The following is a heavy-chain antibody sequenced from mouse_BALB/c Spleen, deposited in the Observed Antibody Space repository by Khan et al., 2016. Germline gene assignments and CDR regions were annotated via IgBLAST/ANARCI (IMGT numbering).Heavy chain of an antibody. Sequence: VQLQQSGPELMKPGASVKISCKASGYSFTNYYMHWVKQSHGKSLEWIGYIDPFNGGTGYNLKFKGKATLTVDKSSSTAYMHLSSLTSEDSAVYYCGIGDYNGSSYWYFDVWGAGTTVTVSS. D-gene: IGHD1-1*01. CDR1: GYSFTNYY. CDR3: GIGDYNGSSYWYFDV. J-gene: IGHJ1*01. CDR2: IDPFNGGT. V-gene: IGHV1S135*01.